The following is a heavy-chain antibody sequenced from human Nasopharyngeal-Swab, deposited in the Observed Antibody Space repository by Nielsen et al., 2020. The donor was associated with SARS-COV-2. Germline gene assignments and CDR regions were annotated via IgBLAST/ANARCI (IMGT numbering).Heavy chain of an antibody. CDR1: GGSFSGYY. D-gene: IGHD1-20*01. V-gene: IGHV4-34*01. Sequence: GSLRLSSAVYGGSFSGYYWSWIRQSPGKGLEWIGEINHSGSINYNLSLKSRVTISVETSKNQFSLKLSSVTAADTAVYYCARGRGITVTTPSPVFDYWGQGTLVTVSS. J-gene: IGHJ4*02. CDR2: INHSGSI. CDR3: ARGRGITVTTPSPVFDY.